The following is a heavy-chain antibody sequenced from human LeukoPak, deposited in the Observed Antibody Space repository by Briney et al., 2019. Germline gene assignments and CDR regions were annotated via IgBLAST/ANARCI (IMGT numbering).Heavy chain of an antibody. J-gene: IGHJ6*03. CDR2: IYYSGST. D-gene: IGHD3-10*01. Sequence: KPSETLSLTCTVSGGSISSSSYYWGWIRQPPGKGLEWIGSIYYSGSTYYNPSLKSRVTISVDTSKNQFSLKLSSVTAADTAVYYCARNVLLWFGELSYYYYYYMDVWGKGTTVTISS. CDR1: GGSISSSSYY. V-gene: IGHV4-39*01. CDR3: ARNVLLWFGELSYYYYYYMDV.